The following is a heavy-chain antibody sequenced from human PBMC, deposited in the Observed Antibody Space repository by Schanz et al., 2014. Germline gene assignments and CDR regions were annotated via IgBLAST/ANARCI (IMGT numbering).Heavy chain of an antibody. D-gene: IGHD3-9*01. CDR3: ARRNFYDKSAAFDY. V-gene: IGHV3-72*01. CDR2: SRNKGHSYTS. CDR1: GFTFSDHF. J-gene: IGHJ4*02. Sequence: VQLLQSGGALVQPGGSLKLSCAASGFTFSDHFMDWVRQAPGKGLEWVGHSRNKGHSYTSEYAASVKGRFTISRDESESSLYLQMDSLKTEDTAVYYCARRNFYDKSAAFDYWGQGSLVTVSS.